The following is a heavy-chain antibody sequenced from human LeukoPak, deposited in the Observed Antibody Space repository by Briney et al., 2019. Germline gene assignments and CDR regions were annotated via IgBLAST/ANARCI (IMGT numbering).Heavy chain of an antibody. CDR3: ASPHGASYYYFDY. V-gene: IGHV1-46*01. D-gene: IGHD4/OR15-4a*01. CDR2: INPSGTST. Sequence: ASVKVSCKASGYMFTTSFMHWVRQAPGQGLEWMGVINPSGTSTDYAQKFQGRVTMTRDTSTNTVYVELSSLRSEDTAVYYCASPHGASYYYFDYWGQGTLVTASS. CDR1: GYMFTTSF. J-gene: IGHJ4*02.